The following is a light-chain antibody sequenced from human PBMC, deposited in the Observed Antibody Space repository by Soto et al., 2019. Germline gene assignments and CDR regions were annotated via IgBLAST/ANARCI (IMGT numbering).Light chain of an antibody. Sequence: DIEMTQSPSSLSASVGDRVTITCRASQRTSRYLNWYQQKPGKAPKLLIYAASSLQSGVPSRFSGSGSGTDFTLTISCLQSEDFATYYCQQYYSYPQTFGQGTKVDIK. CDR3: QQYYSYPQT. CDR1: QRTSRY. J-gene: IGKJ1*01. V-gene: IGKV1-39*01. CDR2: AAS.